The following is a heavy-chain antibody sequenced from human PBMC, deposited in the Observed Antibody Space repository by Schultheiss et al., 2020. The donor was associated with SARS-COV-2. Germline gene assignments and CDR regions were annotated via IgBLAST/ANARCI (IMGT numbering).Heavy chain of an antibody. CDR2: IKDDGSEI. V-gene: IGHV3-7*01. J-gene: IGHJ4*02. CDR1: GFTFSSYW. D-gene: IGHD6-13*01. Sequence: GESLKISCAASGFTFSSYWMGWVRQAPGKGLEWVASIKDDGSEIYHVDSVKGRFTISRDNAKNSLYLQMNNLRVEDTAVYYCANDLDPYASSWYVYLPFDYWGQGTQVTVSS. CDR3: ANDLDPYASSWYVYLPFDY.